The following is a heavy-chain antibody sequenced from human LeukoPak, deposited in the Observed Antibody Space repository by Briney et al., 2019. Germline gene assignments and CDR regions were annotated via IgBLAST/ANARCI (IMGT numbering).Heavy chain of an antibody. Sequence: GGSLRLSCAASGFSFSSYGMHWVRQTPGKGLEWVAFIRYDGTNTYYGDSVKGRFIVSRDDSKNTLYLQMNSLRVEDTAVYSCAKHLQYQSICFDLWGHGTLVTVSS. CDR1: GFSFSSYG. CDR2: IRYDGTNT. V-gene: IGHV3-30*02. D-gene: IGHD2-2*01. J-gene: IGHJ5*02. CDR3: AKHLQYQSICFDL.